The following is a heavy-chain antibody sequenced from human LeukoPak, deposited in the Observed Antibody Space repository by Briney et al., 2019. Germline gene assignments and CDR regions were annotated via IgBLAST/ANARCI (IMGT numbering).Heavy chain of an antibody. D-gene: IGHD2-21*02. V-gene: IGHV4-39*01. CDR1: GGSISSRSYY. Sequence: SETLSLTCTVSGGSISSRSYYWGWIRQPPGKGLEWIGSIHYSGSTYYNPSLKSRVTISVDTSKNQFSLKLSSVTAADTAVYYCARRPYCGGDCYHFDYWGQGTLVTVSS. J-gene: IGHJ4*02. CDR3: ARRPYCGGDCYHFDY. CDR2: IHYSGST.